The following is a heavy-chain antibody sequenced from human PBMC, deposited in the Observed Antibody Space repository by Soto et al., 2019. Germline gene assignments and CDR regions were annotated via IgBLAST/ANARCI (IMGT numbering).Heavy chain of an antibody. J-gene: IGHJ6*04. D-gene: IGHD3-3*01. Sequence: GGSLRLSCAASGFTFSSYAMSWVRQAPGKGLEWVSAISGSGGSTYYADSVKGRFTISRDNSKNTLYLQMNSLRAEDTAVYYCAKDPFYVFWGGTFYTDVRDVGGKGTTVTVSS. CDR3: AKDPFYVFWGGTFYTDVRDV. CDR1: GFTFSSYA. CDR2: ISGSGGST. V-gene: IGHV3-23*01.